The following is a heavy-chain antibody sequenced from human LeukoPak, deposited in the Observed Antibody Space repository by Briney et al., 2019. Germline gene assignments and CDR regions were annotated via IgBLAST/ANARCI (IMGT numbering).Heavy chain of an antibody. V-gene: IGHV3-23*01. J-gene: IGHJ4*02. Sequence: GGSLRLSCAASGFTFSSYPMSWVRQAPGKGLEWVSAISGSGGSTYYADSVKGRFTISRDNSKNTLYLQMNSLRAEDTAVYYCAKVGLAYCGGDCYSSYFDYWGQGTLVTVSS. CDR3: AKVGLAYCGGDCYSSYFDY. CDR1: GFTFSSYP. D-gene: IGHD2-21*02. CDR2: ISGSGGST.